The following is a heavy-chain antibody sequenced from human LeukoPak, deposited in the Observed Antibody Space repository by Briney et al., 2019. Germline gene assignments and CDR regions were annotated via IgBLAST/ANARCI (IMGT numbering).Heavy chain of an antibody. CDR3: AKDEVSNYYYMDV. J-gene: IGHJ6*03. D-gene: IGHD3-3*01. V-gene: IGHV3-30*02. CDR2: IRYDGSNK. Sequence: SGGSLRLSCAASGFTFSSYGMHWVRQAPGKGLEWVAFIRYDGSNKYYADSVKGRFTISRDNSKNTLYLQMNSLRAEDTAVYYCAKDEVSNYYYMDVWGKGTTVTISS. CDR1: GFTFSSYG.